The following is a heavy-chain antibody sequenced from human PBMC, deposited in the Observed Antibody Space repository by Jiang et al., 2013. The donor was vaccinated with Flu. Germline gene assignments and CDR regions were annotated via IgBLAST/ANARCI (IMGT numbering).Heavy chain of an antibody. CDR1: GYTFTSFD. CDR3: AREGRYYDSSGSEPYYFGMDV. J-gene: IGHJ6*02. D-gene: IGHD3-22*01. V-gene: IGHV1-18*01. CDR2: MSPNSDNT. Sequence: SGAEVKKPGASVKVSCKASGYTFTSFDINWVRQATGQGLEWVGWMSPNSDNTNYAQKLQGRVTMTTDTSTSTAYMELRSLRSDDTAVYYCAREGRYYDSSGSEPYYFGMDVWGQGTTVTVSS.